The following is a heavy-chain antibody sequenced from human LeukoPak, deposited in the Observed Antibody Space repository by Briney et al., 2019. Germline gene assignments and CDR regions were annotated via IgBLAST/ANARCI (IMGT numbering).Heavy chain of an antibody. CDR1: GGTFSSYG. Sequence: GASVKVSCKASGGTFSSYGITWVRQAPGQGLEWMGRINPNSGGTNYAQKFQGRVTMTRDTSISTAYMELSRLRSDDTAVYYCASTLAAAGTGFDYWGQGTLVTVSS. V-gene: IGHV1-2*06. J-gene: IGHJ4*02. CDR2: INPNSGGT. CDR3: ASTLAAAGTGFDY. D-gene: IGHD6-13*01.